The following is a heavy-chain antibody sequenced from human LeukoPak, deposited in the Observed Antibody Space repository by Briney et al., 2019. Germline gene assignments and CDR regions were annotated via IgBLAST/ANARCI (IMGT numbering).Heavy chain of an antibody. CDR1: GGSITSSNW. J-gene: IGHJ4*02. Sequence: SGTLSLTCAVSGGSITSSNWWSWVRQPPGKGLEWIGEIYHSGSTNYNPSLKSRVTISVDTSKNQFSLNLSSVTAADTAVYYCARRHYGSGNIDSWGQGTLVTVSS. V-gene: IGHV4-4*02. CDR2: IYHSGST. CDR3: ARRHYGSGNIDS. D-gene: IGHD3-10*01.